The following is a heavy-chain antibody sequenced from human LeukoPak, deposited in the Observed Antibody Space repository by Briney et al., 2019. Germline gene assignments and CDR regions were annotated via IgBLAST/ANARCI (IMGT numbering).Heavy chain of an antibody. CDR3: ARGSCTNGVCYGIFDY. CDR1: GVSISSGGYS. Sequence: PSETLSLTCAVSGVSISSGGYSWSWIRQPPGKGLEWIGYIYHSGSTYYNPSLKSRATISVDRSKNQFSLKLSSVTAADTAVYYCARGSCTNGVCYGIFDYWGQGTLVTVSS. D-gene: IGHD2-8*01. J-gene: IGHJ4*02. CDR2: IYHSGST. V-gene: IGHV4-30-2*01.